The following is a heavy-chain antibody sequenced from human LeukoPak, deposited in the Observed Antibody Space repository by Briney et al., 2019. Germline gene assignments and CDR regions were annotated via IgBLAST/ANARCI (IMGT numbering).Heavy chain of an antibody. CDR2: VDPSDSYT. J-gene: IGHJ6*02. D-gene: IGHD3-10*01. V-gene: IGHV5-10-1*01. CDR3: ARRVRGYGSGRHADYYYGMDV. Sequence: GESLKISCKGSGYSFASYWISWVRQMPGKGLEWMGRVDPSDSYTNYSPSFQGHVTTSADKSISTAYLQWSSLKASDTAMYYCARRVRGYGSGRHADYYYGMDVWGQGTTVTVSS. CDR1: GYSFASYW.